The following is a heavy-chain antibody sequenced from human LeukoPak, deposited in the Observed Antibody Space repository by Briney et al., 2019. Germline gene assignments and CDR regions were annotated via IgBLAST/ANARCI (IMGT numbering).Heavy chain of an antibody. Sequence: ASVKVSCKASGYTFTGYYMHWVRQAPGQGLEWMGCINPNSGGTNYAQKFQGRVTMTRDTSISTAYMELSRLRSDDTAVYYCARDGVGYYDSSGYYYFQHWGQGTLVTVSS. V-gene: IGHV1-2*02. CDR2: INPNSGGT. CDR1: GYTFTGYY. D-gene: IGHD3-22*01. CDR3: ARDGVGYYDSSGYYYFQH. J-gene: IGHJ1*01.